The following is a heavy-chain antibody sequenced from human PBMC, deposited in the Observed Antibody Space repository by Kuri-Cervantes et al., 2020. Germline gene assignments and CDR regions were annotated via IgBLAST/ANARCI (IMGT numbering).Heavy chain of an antibody. Sequence: SVKVSCKASGYTFTSYAISWVRQAPGQGLEWMGGIIPIFGTANYAQKFQGRVTMTRNTSISTAYMELSSLRSEDTAVYYCARGKSIAARRAYSHWFDPWGQGTLVTVSS. V-gene: IGHV1-69*05. J-gene: IGHJ5*02. CDR1: GYTFTSYA. D-gene: IGHD6-6*01. CDR3: ARGKSIAARRAYSHWFDP. CDR2: IIPIFGTA.